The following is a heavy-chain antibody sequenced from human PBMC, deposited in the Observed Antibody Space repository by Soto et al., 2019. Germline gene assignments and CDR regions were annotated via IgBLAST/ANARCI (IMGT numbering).Heavy chain of an antibody. V-gene: IGHV4-31*03. CDR2: IYYSGST. Sequence: PSETLSLTCTVSGGSISSGGYYWSWIRQHPGKGLEWIGYIYYSGSTYYNPSLKSRVTISVDTSKNQFSLNLTSVTAADTAVYYCARDGDGSGYYLDYWGQGTLVNVSS. D-gene: IGHD3-22*01. CDR3: ARDGDGSGYYLDY. J-gene: IGHJ4*02. CDR1: GGSISSGGYY.